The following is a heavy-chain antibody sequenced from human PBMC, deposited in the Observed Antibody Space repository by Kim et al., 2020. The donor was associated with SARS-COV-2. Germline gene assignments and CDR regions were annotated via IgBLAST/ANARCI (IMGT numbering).Heavy chain of an antibody. CDR2: VSWSGGST. CDR1: GFSFSSYG. CDR3: AKGESNNCSFFDY. Sequence: GGSLRLSCAASGFSFSSYGMSWVRQAPGKGPEWVSIVSWSGGSTDNADSVKGRFTISRDNSKKRLYLQMNSLRAEDTALYYCAKGESNNCSFFDYWGQGTLVTVSS. J-gene: IGHJ4*02. V-gene: IGHV3-23*01. D-gene: IGHD1-1*01.